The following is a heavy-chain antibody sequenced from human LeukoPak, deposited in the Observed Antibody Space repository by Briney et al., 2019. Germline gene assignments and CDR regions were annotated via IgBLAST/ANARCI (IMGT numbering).Heavy chain of an antibody. CDR3: AREGGGYCSGGGCYSGASDI. V-gene: IGHV4-34*01. D-gene: IGHD2-15*01. Sequence: SETLSLTCAVYGGSFSGYYWSWIRQPPGKGLEWIGEINHSGSTYYNPSLKSRVTISVDTSKNHFSLKLSSVTAADTAVYYCAREGGGYCSGGGCYSGASDIWGQGTMVTVSS. CDR1: GGSFSGYY. CDR2: INHSGST. J-gene: IGHJ3*02.